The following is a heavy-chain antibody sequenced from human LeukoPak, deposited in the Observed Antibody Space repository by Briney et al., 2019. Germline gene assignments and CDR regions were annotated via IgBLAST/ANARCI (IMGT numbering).Heavy chain of an antibody. Sequence: GGSLRLSCAASGFTFSSYSMNWVRQAPGKGLEWVSSISSSSYIYYADSVKGRFTISRDNAKNSLYLQMNSLRAEDTAVYYCARGASIVVVPAARRGYYFDYWGQGTLVTVSS. V-gene: IGHV3-21*01. J-gene: IGHJ4*02. D-gene: IGHD2-2*01. CDR3: ARGASIVVVPAARRGYYFDY. CDR1: GFTFSSYS. CDR2: ISSSSYI.